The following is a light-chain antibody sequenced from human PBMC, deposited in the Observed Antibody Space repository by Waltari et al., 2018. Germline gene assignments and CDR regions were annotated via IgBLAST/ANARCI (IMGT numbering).Light chain of an antibody. J-gene: IGLJ3*02. CDR3: ATWDDSLTGWV. V-gene: IGLV1-47*01. CDR1: SSTIGTYY. CDR2: RNN. Sequence: QSVLTQPPSASGPPGQRVTIYCSGSSSTIGTYYVYWYQQLSGTAPKLLIYRNNERPSGVPDRFSGSKSGTSASLAITGLRSEDEAHYYCATWDDSLTGWVFGGGTKLAVL.